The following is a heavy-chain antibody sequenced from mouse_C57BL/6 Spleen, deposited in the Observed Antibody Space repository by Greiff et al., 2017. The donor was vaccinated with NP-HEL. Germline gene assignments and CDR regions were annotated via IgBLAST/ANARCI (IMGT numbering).Heavy chain of an antibody. CDR3: ARRDDYDFDY. V-gene: IGHV1-61*01. D-gene: IGHD2-4*01. CDR1: GYTFTSYW. CDR2: IYPSDSET. Sequence: QVQLKQPGAELVRPGSSVKLSCKASGYTFTSYWMDWVKQRPGQGLEWIGNIYPSDSETHYNQKFKDKATLTVDKSSSTAYMQLSSLTSEDSAVYYCARRDDYDFDYWGQGTTLTVSS. J-gene: IGHJ2*01.